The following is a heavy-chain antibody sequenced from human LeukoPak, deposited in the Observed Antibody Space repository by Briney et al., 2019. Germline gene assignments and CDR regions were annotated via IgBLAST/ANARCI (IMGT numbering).Heavy chain of an antibody. J-gene: IGHJ4*02. V-gene: IGHV3-23*01. CDR3: ARISSSWFFDF. Sequence: PGGSLRLSCAASGFTFSDYAMSWVRQAPGRGLEWVSTISGSGGTTYYADSVKGRFTISRGNSKNTLYLQMDTLRADDTAVYYCARISSSWFFDFWGKGTLVTVSS. CDR1: GFTFSDYA. D-gene: IGHD6-13*01. CDR2: ISGSGGTT.